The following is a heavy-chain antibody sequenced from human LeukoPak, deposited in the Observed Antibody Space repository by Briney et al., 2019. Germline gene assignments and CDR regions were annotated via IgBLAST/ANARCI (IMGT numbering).Heavy chain of an antibody. CDR3: ARVQDYGGNSGWVY. CDR2: ISSSSSYI. J-gene: IGHJ4*02. V-gene: IGHV3-21*01. Sequence: PGGSLRLSCAASGLTISRNWMSWVRQAPGKGLEWVSSISSSSSYIYYADSVKGRFTISRDNAKNSLYLQMNSLRAEDTAVYYCARVQDYGGNSGWVYWGQGTLVTVSS. CDR1: GLTISRNW. D-gene: IGHD4-23*01.